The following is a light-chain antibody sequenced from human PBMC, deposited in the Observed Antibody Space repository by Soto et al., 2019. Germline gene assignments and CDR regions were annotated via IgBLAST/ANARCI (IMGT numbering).Light chain of an antibody. Sequence: SSELTQPPSVSVAPGKTARITCGGNNIGSESVHWYQQKPGQAPVLVIYYDSDRPSGIPERFSGSNSGNTATLTISRVEAGDEADYYCQVWDSSSDPGVFGGGTKVTVL. J-gene: IGLJ3*02. CDR2: YDS. CDR1: NIGSES. V-gene: IGLV3-21*04. CDR3: QVWDSSSDPGV.